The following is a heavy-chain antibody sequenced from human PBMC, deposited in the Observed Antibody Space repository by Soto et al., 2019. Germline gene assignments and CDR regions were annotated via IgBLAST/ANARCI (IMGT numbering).Heavy chain of an antibody. V-gene: IGHV1-69*10. CDR2: IIPSGGKA. CDR3: ARDGRSYNWSDERHIDYYGMDV. Sequence: GASVKVSCQASGDTFSRYAIRWVRQAPGQGLEWLGGIIPSGGKANYAQNFQGRVTITADNSTSTAYMARGSLRSEDTAVYYCARDGRSYNWSDERHIDYYGMDVWGQGTTVTVSS. D-gene: IGHD1-20*01. J-gene: IGHJ6*02. CDR1: GDTFSRYA.